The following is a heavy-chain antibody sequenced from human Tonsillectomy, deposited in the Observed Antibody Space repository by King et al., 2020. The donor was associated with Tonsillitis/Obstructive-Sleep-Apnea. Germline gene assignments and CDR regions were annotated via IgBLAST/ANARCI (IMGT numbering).Heavy chain of an antibody. Sequence: VQLVESGAEVKKPGASVKVSCKASGYTFTGYYMHWVRQAPGQGLEWMGWINPNSGGTNNAQKFQGRVTMTRDTSISTAYMELSRRRSDDTAVYYCARGGYDFWSGTPDWFDPWGRGTLVTVSS. CDR1: GYTFTGYY. D-gene: IGHD3-3*01. V-gene: IGHV1-2*02. CDR3: ARGGYDFWSGTPDWFDP. J-gene: IGHJ5*02. CDR2: INPNSGGT.